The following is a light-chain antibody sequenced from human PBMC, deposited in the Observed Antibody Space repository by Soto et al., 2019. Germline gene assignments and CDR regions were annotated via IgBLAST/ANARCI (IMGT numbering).Light chain of an antibody. CDR3: QQYGSSPLT. CDR2: GAS. Sequence: EIVLTQSPGTLSLSPGQRATLSCRASQIVTSTYLAWYQQKPGKAPRLLIYGASSRATGIPDRFSGSGSGTDFTLTISRLEPEDFAVYYCQQYGSSPLTFGGGTKVEIK. CDR1: QIVTSTY. V-gene: IGKV3-20*01. J-gene: IGKJ4*01.